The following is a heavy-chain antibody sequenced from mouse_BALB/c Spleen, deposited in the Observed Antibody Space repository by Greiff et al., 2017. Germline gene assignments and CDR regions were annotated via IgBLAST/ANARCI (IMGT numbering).Heavy chain of an antibody. CDR2: INPYNGDT. J-gene: IGHJ2*01. D-gene: IGHD2-14*01. V-gene: IGHV1-20*02. Sequence: VQLKESGPELVKPGASVKISCKASGYSFTGYFMNWVMQSHGKSLEWIGRINPYNGDTFYNQKFKGKATLTVDKSSSTAHMELRSLASEDSAVYYCARGGYRYEGYFDYGGQGTTLTVSS. CDR3: ARGGYRYEGYFDY. CDR1: GYSFTGYF.